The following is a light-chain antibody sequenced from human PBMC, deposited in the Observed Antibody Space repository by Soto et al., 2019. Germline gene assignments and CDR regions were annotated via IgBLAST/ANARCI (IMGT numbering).Light chain of an antibody. Sequence: SYELTQPPSVSVAPGKTARITCGGNNIGSKSVHWDQQKPGQAPVLVIYYDSDRPSGIPERFSGSNSGNTATLTISRVEAGDEADYYCQVWDSSSDPVFGGGTKLTVL. CDR2: YDS. J-gene: IGLJ2*01. CDR3: QVWDSSSDPV. V-gene: IGLV3-21*04. CDR1: NIGSKS.